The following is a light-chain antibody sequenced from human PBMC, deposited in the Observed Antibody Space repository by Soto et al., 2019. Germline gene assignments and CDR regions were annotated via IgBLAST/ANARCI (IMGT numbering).Light chain of an antibody. CDR1: QSVSSSY. V-gene: IGKV3-20*01. CDR3: QQYGSSPYT. J-gene: IGKJ2*01. Sequence: EIVLTQSPGTLSLCPGERATLSWRASQSVSSSYLAWYQQKPGQAPRLLIYGASSRATGIPDRFSGSGSGTDFTLTISSLEPEDFAVYYCQQYGSSPYTFGQGTKVDIK. CDR2: GAS.